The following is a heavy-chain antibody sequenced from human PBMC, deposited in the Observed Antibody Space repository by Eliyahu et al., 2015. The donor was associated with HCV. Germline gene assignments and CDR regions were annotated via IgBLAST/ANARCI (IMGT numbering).Heavy chain of an antibody. Sequence: QVQLQQWGARLVKPSETLSLTCGVFGGSFGDYYWSWIRHFPGKGLEWIGEINQGGNTNYNPSLESRVTMSVVTSKIQFSLKLSSLTAADTAVYYCARGNWGTLYFEIWGQGSLVTVSS. V-gene: IGHV4-34*01. CDR2: INQGGNT. CDR3: ARGNWGTLYFEI. CDR1: GGSFGDYY. J-gene: IGHJ4*02. D-gene: IGHD3-16*01.